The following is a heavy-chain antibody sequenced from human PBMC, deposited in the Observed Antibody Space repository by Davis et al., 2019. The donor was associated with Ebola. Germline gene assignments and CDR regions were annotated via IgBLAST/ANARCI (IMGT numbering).Heavy chain of an antibody. CDR1: GLTFSNAW. CDR3: TTRGFDS. J-gene: IGHJ4*02. Sequence: GSLRLSCAASGLTFSNAWMSWVRQAPGKGLEWVGRIRTTAYNYATVYPASVRGRFTISRDDSKSTTYLQMSSLRIEDTAVYYCTTRGFDSWGQGTLVTVSS. CDR2: IRTTAYNYAT. D-gene: IGHD3-10*01. V-gene: IGHV3-73*01.